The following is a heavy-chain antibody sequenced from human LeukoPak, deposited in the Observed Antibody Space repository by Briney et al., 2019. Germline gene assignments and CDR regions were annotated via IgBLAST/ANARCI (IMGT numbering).Heavy chain of an antibody. D-gene: IGHD5-18*01. J-gene: IGHJ4*02. CDR2: IYHSGST. CDR3: ARGYSYGLSL. V-gene: IGHV4-38-2*01. CDR1: GYSISSGYY. Sequence: SETLSLTCAVTGYSISSGYYWGWIRQPPGKGLEWIGSIYHSGSTYYNPSLKSRVTISLDTSKNQFSLKLSSVTAADTAVYYCARGYSYGLSLWGQGTLVTVSS.